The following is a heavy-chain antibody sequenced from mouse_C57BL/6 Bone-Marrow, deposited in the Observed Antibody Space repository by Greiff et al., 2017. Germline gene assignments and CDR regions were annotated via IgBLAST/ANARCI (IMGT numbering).Heavy chain of an antibody. J-gene: IGHJ2*01. CDR1: GFTFSSYA. CDR3: ARPELGHYDEY. CDR2: ISDGGSYT. Sequence: DVHLVESGGGLVKPGGSLKLSCAASGFTFSSYAMSWVRQTPEKRLEWVATISDGGSYTYYPDNVKGRFTISRDNAKNNLYLQMSHLKSEDTAMYYCARPELGHYDEYWGQGTTLTVSS. V-gene: IGHV5-4*01. D-gene: IGHD4-1*01.